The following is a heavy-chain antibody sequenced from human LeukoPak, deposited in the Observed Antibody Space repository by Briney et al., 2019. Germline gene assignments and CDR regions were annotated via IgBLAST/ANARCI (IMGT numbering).Heavy chain of an antibody. CDR2: VRNKAKSYTT. Sequence: GGSLRLSCTASGFTFSDHYMDWVRQAPGKGLEWVGRVRNKAKSYTTEYAASVKGRFSVSRDDSKNSLYLQLNSLETEDTAVYYCARAARGRHGKSYYYGIDIWGQGTMVTVSS. D-gene: IGHD3-22*01. CDR3: ARAARGRHGKSYYYGIDI. CDR1: GFTFSDHY. J-gene: IGHJ3*02. V-gene: IGHV3-72*01.